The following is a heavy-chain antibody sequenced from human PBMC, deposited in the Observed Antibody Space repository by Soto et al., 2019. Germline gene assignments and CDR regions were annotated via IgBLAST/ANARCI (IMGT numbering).Heavy chain of an antibody. V-gene: IGHV3-23*01. CDR1: GFTFSSYA. J-gene: IGHJ4*02. D-gene: IGHD3-9*01. Sequence: EVQLLESGGGLVQPGGSLRLSCAASGFTFSSYAMSWVRQAPGKGLEWVSAISGSGGSTYYADSVKGRFTISRDNSQNTLYLQMNSLRAEDTAVYYCAKNSYYDILTGYPEDYWGQGTLVTVSS. CDR2: ISGSGGST. CDR3: AKNSYYDILTGYPEDY.